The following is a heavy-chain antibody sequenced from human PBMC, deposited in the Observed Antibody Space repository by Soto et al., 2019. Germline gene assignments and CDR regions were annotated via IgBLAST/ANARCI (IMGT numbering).Heavy chain of an antibody. CDR1: GGAISGRSNY. Sequence: PXXTLSLAFAVSGGAISGRSNYWGFIRQPPGKGLEYIGSIYSGGSTYYNPSLKSRVTLSVDATQNQFSLRLTSVTAADTAVYYCARRHSATWLFDYWGLGTLVTVSS. J-gene: IGHJ4*02. V-gene: IGHV4-39*01. D-gene: IGHD3-9*01. CDR2: IYSGGST. CDR3: ARRHSATWLFDY.